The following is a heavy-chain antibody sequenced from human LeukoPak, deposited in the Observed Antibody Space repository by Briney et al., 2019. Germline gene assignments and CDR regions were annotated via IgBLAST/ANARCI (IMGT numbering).Heavy chain of an antibody. CDR1: GYTFTSYD. D-gene: IGHD2-15*01. Sequence: ASAKVSCKASGYTFTSYDINWVRQATGQGLEWMGWMNPNSGNTGYAQKFQGRVTMTRNTSISTAYMELSSLRSEDTAVYYCAREQYCSGGSCYWFDPWGQGTPVTVSS. CDR3: AREQYCSGGSCYWFDP. CDR2: MNPNSGNT. V-gene: IGHV1-8*01. J-gene: IGHJ5*02.